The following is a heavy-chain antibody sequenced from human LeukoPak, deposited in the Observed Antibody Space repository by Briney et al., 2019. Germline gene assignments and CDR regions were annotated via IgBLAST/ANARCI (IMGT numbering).Heavy chain of an antibody. Sequence: PSVTLSLTCTVSGDSINSGNFYWSWVRQLAGKGLEWIGRIYSSGTTNYNPSLKSRVTISLDTSQNQFSLKLTSVTAADTAVYYCARGYGTTNFGYWGQGTLVTVSS. V-gene: IGHV4-61*02. D-gene: IGHD1-7*01. J-gene: IGHJ4*02. CDR1: GDSINSGNFY. CDR3: ARGYGTTNFGY. CDR2: IYSSGTT.